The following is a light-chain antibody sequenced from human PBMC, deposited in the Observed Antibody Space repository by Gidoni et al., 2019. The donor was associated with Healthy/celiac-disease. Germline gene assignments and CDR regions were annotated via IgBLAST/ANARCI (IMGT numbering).Light chain of an antibody. CDR3: SSYTSSSTYV. CDR2: DVS. J-gene: IGLJ1*01. CDR1: SSDVGGYNY. Sequence: QSALTQPASVSGSPGQPITISCTGTSSDVGGYNYVSWYQQHPGKAPKLMIYDVSNRPLGVSNRFSGSKSGNTASLTISGLQAEDEADYYCSSYTSSSTYVFGTGTKFTVL. V-gene: IGLV2-14*03.